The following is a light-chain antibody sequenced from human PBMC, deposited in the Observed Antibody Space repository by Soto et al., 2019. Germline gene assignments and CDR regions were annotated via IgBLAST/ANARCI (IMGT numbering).Light chain of an antibody. V-gene: IGLV1-51*01. CDR2: DNV. J-gene: IGLJ1*01. CDR1: GSNLGRNY. Sequence: QSVLTQPPSVSATPGQKVTISCSGSGSNLGRNYVSWYQQLPGTAPKLLIYDNVYRFSGIPDRFSASKSGTSATLGITGRQTGDEGDYYCGSWDNILRAYVFGTGTKVTVL. CDR3: GSWDNILRAYV.